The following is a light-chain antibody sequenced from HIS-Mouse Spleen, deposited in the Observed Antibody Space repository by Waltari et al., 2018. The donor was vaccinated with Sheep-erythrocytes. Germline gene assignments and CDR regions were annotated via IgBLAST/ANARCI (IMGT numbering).Light chain of an antibody. CDR3: QQRSNWLT. Sequence: EIVLTQSPATLSLSPGESATLSCRASQSVSSYLAWYQQQPGQAPRLLIYDASNRATGIPARFSGSGSGTDFTLTISSLEPEDFAVYYCQQRSNWLTFGGGTKVEIK. CDR1: QSVSSY. V-gene: IGKV3-11*01. CDR2: DAS. J-gene: IGKJ4*01.